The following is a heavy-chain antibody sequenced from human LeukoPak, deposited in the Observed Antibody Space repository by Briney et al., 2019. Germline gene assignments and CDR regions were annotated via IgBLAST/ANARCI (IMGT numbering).Heavy chain of an antibody. CDR3: ARALNYFDY. V-gene: IGHV1-46*01. CDR1: GYTFTSYF. CDR2: INPSGGST. J-gene: IGHJ4*02. Sequence: ASVKVSCKASGYTFTSYFMHWVRQAPGQGLEWMGIINPSGGSTNYAQKFQGRVAMTRDTSTSIVYMELSSLGSEDTAVYYCARALNYFDYWGQGTLVTVS.